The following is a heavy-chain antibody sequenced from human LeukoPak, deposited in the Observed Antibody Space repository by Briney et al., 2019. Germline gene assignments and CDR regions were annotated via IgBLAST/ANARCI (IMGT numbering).Heavy chain of an antibody. CDR3: ASITMIVVD. CDR1: GGSFSGYY. V-gene: IGHV4-34*01. J-gene: IGHJ4*02. Sequence: KPSETLSLTCPVYGGSFSGYYWSWIRQPPGKGLEWIGEINHSGSTNYNPSLKSRVTISVDTSKNQFSLKLSSVTAADTAVYYCASITMIVVDWGQGTLVTVSS. D-gene: IGHD3-22*01. CDR2: INHSGST.